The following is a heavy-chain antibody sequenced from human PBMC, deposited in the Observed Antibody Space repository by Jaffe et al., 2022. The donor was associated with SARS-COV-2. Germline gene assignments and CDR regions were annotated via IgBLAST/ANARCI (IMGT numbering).Heavy chain of an antibody. J-gene: IGHJ6*02. CDR1: GYTFTGYY. D-gene: IGHD5-18*01. CDR3: ARRGGVDTAMAYYYYGMDV. V-gene: IGHV1-2*02. CDR2: INPNSGGT. Sequence: QVQLVQSGAEVKKPGASVKVSCKASGYTFTGYYMHWVRQAPGQGLEWMGWINPNSGGTNYAQKFQGRVTMTRDTSISTAYMELSRLRSDDTAVYYCARRGGVDTAMAYYYYGMDVWGQGTTVTVSS.